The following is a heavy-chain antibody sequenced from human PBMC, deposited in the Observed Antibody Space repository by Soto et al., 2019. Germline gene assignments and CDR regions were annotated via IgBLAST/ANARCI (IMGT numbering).Heavy chain of an antibody. CDR3: AREKVGTTFFDN. Sequence: PSETLSLTCIVSGFAISRGYYWSWFLQPPGKGLEWIGSIYPSVSSYHNPSLATRLRLSIDTSKNQFTLNLTSVTAADTALYFCAREKVGTTFFDNWGQGIQVTVSS. J-gene: IGHJ4*02. CDR1: GFAISRGYY. D-gene: IGHD1-1*01. V-gene: IGHV4-38-2*02. CDR2: IYPSVSS.